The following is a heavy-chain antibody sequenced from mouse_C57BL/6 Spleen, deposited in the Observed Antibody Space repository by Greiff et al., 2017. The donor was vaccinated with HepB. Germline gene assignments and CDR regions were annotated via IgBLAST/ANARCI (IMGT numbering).Heavy chain of an antibody. CDR1: GYTFTSYW. D-gene: IGHD2-4*01. J-gene: IGHJ3*01. CDR3: ARSPYDYDSPWFAY. CDR2: IHPNSGST. Sequence: VQLQQSGAELVKPGASVKLSCKASGYTFTSYWMHWVKQRPGQGLEWIGMIHPNSGSTNYNEKFKSKATMTVDKSTSTAYMQLSSLTSEDSAVYYCARSPYDYDSPWFAYWGQGTLVTVSA. V-gene: IGHV1-64*01.